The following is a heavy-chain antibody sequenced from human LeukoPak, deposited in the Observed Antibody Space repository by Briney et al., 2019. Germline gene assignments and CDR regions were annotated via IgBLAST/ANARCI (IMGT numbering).Heavy chain of an antibody. D-gene: IGHD6-13*01. CDR3: AKDPQAAAAPGGFDY. CDR2: ISGSGGST. V-gene: IGHV3-23*01. CDR1: GFTFSSYA. J-gene: IGHJ4*02. Sequence: GGSLRLSCAASGFTFSSYAMSWVRQAPGKGLEWVSVISGSGGSTYYADSVKGRFTISRDNTENTLYLQMNSLRADDTAVYYCAKDPQAAAAPGGFDYWGQGTLVTVSS.